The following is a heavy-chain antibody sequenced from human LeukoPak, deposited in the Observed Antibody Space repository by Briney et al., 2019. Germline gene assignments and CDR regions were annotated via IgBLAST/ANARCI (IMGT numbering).Heavy chain of an antibody. CDR1: GVSISSYY. J-gene: IGHJ5*02. D-gene: IGHD3-10*01. CDR2: IYYSGST. CDR3: ARKYGSGSYYNDWFDP. Sequence: SETLSLTCTVSGVSISSYYWSWIRQPPGKGLEWIGYIYYSGSTNYNPSLKSRVTISVDTSKNQFSLKLSSVTAADTAVYYCARKYGSGSYYNDWFDPWGQGTLVTVSS. V-gene: IGHV4-59*01.